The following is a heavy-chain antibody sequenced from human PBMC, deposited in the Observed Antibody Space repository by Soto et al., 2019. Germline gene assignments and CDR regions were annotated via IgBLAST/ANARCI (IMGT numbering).Heavy chain of an antibody. J-gene: IGHJ4*02. Sequence: EVQLVESGGGLVQPGGSLRLSCTTSGLAFSTYWMAWVRQAPGKGLEWVGNTKPDETETYYADSVEGRFTISRDNAKSSLYLQMDSLRVEDTAVDYCATIGDVNFHYWGQGTPVTVSS. CDR3: ATIGDVNFHY. CDR2: TKPDETET. CDR1: GLAFSTYW. V-gene: IGHV3-7*02.